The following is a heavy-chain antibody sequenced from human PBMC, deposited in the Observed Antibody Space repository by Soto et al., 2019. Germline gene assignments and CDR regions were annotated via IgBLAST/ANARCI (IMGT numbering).Heavy chain of an antibody. D-gene: IGHD6-13*01. CDR3: AAGYSSSWYPAPYYFDY. CDR2: ISSSSSYI. Sequence: PGGSLRLSCAASGFTFSSYSMNWVRQAPGKGLEWVSSISSSSSYIYYADSVKGRFTISRDNAKNSLYLQMNSLRAEDTAVYYCAAGYSSSWYPAPYYFDYWGQGTLVTVSS. J-gene: IGHJ4*02. CDR1: GFTFSSYS. V-gene: IGHV3-21*01.